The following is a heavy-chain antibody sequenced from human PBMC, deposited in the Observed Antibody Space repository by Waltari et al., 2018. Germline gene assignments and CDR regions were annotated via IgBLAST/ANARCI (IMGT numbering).Heavy chain of an antibody. Sequence: QVQLVQSGAEVKKPGASVKVSCKASGYTFSSYYMHWVRQAPGQGLEWMGIINPRGGSTSYAQKFQGRVTMTRDTSTSTVYMELSSLRSEDTAVYYCARGGKTPPRAAHIYYMDVWGKGTTVTISS. CDR1: GYTFSSYY. CDR3: ARGGKTPPRAAHIYYMDV. V-gene: IGHV1-46*01. CDR2: INPRGGST. D-gene: IGHD3-16*01. J-gene: IGHJ6*03.